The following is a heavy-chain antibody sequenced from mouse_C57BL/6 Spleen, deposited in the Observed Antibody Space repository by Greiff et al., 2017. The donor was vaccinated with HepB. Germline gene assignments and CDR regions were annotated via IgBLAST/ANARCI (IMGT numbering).Heavy chain of an antibody. CDR1: GYTFTSYW. Sequence: QVQLKQPGAELVRPGSSVTLSCKASGYTFTSYWMHWVKQRPIQGLEWIGNIDPSDSETHYNQKFKDKATLTVDKSSSTAYMQLSSLTSEDSAVYCGARAGLKRGMVYFDYWGQGTTLTVSS. CDR2: IDPSDSET. CDR3: ARAGLKRGMVYFDY. D-gene: IGHD1-1*02. J-gene: IGHJ2*01. V-gene: IGHV1-52*01.